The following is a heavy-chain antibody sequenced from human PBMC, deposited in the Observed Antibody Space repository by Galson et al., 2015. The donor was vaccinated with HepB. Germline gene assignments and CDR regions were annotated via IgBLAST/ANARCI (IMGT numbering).Heavy chain of an antibody. Sequence: CAISGDSVSSNNVAWNWIRQSPSRGLEWLGRTYYRSKWSYDYAVSVKSRITINPDTSKNQFSLQLNSVTPDDRAVYYCARDESPYYYYGMDVWGQGTTVTVSS. V-gene: IGHV6-1*01. CDR1: GDSVSSNNVA. CDR3: ARDESPYYYYGMDV. CDR2: TYYRSKWSY. J-gene: IGHJ6*02.